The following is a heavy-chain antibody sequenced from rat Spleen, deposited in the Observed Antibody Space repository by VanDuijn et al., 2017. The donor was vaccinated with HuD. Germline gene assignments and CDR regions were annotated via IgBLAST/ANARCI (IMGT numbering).Heavy chain of an antibody. CDR2: MWYDGDT. Sequence: QVQLKESGPGLVQPSQTLSLTCTVSGLSLTSNSVSWVRQPSGKGPEWMGRMWYDGDTAYNSALKSRLNISRDTSKSQLFLQMNNLQTEDTAMYFCARWKYTTDWFTYWGQGTLVTVSS. CDR3: ARWKYTTDWFTY. J-gene: IGHJ3*01. CDR1: GLSLTSNS. D-gene: IGHD1-6*01. V-gene: IGHV2-47*01.